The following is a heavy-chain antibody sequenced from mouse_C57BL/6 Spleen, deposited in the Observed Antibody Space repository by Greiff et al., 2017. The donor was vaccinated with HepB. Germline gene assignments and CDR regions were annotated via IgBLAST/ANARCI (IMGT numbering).Heavy chain of an antibody. CDR1: GFSFNTYA. D-gene: IGHD6-5*01. J-gene: IGHJ2*01. CDR3: VRHSLLPCDY. Sequence: EVQLVESGGGLVQPKGSLKLSCAASGFSFNTYAMNWVRQAPGKGLEWVARIRSKSNNYATYYADSVKDRFTISRDDSESMLYLQMNNLKTEDTAMYYCVRHSLLPCDYWGQGTTLTVSS. V-gene: IGHV10-1*01. CDR2: IRSKSNNYAT.